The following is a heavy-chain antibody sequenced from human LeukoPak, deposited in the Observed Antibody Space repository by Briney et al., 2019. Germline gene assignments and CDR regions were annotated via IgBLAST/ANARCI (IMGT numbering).Heavy chain of an antibody. D-gene: IGHD3-3*01. CDR2: IYHSGST. Sequence: PSETLSLTCAVSGYSISSGYYWGWIRQPPGQGLEWIGCIYHSGSTYYNPSLKSRVTISVDTSKNQFSLKLSPVTAADTAVYYCARTHSDFWSGYPLRFDPWGQGTLVTVSS. CDR3: ARTHSDFWSGYPLRFDP. V-gene: IGHV4-38-2*01. J-gene: IGHJ5*02. CDR1: GYSISSGYY.